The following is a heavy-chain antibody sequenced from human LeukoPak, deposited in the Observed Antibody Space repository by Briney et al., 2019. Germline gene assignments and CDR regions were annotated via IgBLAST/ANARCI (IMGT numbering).Heavy chain of an antibody. CDR1: GGSISSYY. J-gene: IGHJ4*02. CDR2: IYYSGST. CDR3: ARDRDDYGFDY. D-gene: IGHD4-17*01. V-gene: IGHV4-59*01. Sequence: SETLSLTCTVSGGSISSYYWSWIRQPPGKGLEWIGYIYYSGSTNYNPSLKSRVTISVDTSKNQFSLKLSSVTAADTAMYYCARDRDDYGFDYRGQGTLVTVSS.